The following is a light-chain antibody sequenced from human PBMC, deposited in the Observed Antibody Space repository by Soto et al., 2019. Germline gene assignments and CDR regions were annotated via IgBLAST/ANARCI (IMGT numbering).Light chain of an antibody. V-gene: IGLV2-14*01. CDR1: SSDFGNFNY. J-gene: IGLJ1*01. CDR2: EVT. CDR3: SSYTNINTRACV. Sequence: QSVLTQPASVSGSPGQSITISCTGASSDFGNFNYVSWYQQHPGKVPKLIIYEVTSRPSGVSNRFSGSKSGNTASLTISGLQAEDEAEYYCSSYTNINTRACVFGTGTKLTVL.